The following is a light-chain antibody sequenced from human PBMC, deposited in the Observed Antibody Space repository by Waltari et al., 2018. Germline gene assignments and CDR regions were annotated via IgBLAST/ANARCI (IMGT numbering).Light chain of an antibody. J-gene: IGLJ3*02. V-gene: IGLV6-57*01. Sequence: NFMLTQPHSVSESPGKTVTISCTRSSGSIATNYVQWYQHRPGRSPTTRISEDSRGPSGVPDRFSGSIDSPSNSASLTISGLKTEDEADYYCQSYDNNNYWVFGGGTKLTVL. CDR3: QSYDNNNYWV. CDR2: EDS. CDR1: SGSIATNY.